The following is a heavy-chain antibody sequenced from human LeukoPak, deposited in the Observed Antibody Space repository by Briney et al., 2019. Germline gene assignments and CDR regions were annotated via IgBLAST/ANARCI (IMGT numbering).Heavy chain of an antibody. Sequence: SETLSLTCTVSNASISSNTYYRAWIRQPPGKGLEYIGSINYRGSTYYNPSLKSRVTLSVDTSKNQFSLKLNSVTAADTAVYYCARVPWFDPWGQGTLVTVSS. V-gene: IGHV4-39*07. CDR2: INYRGST. CDR1: NASISSNTYY. J-gene: IGHJ5*02. CDR3: ARVPWFDP.